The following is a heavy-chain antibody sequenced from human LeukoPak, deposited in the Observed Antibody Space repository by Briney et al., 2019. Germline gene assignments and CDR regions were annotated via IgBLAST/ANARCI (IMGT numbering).Heavy chain of an antibody. CDR3: AKGGPEASAGLSWFDP. Sequence: SETLSLTCTVSGGSISNYYWYWMRQPPGKGLECIGYTYYSGNANYNPSLKSRVTISVDTSKNQFSLKVISVTAADTAVYYCAKGGPEASAGLSWFDPWGQGTLVTVSS. V-gene: IGHV4-59*01. D-gene: IGHD1-14*01. J-gene: IGHJ5*02. CDR1: GGSISNYY. CDR2: TYYSGNA.